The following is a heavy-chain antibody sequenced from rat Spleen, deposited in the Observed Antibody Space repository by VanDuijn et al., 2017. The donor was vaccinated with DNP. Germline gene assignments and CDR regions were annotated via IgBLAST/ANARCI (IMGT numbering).Heavy chain of an antibody. J-gene: IGHJ2*01. CDR1: GFTFSDYY. CDR2: ISSDGSHT. Sequence: EVKLVESGGGLVQPGRSLKLSCAGSGFTFSDYYMAWVRQTPTKGLDWVASISSDGSHTYYRDSVKGRFTISRDNAKNTLYLQVSSLRSEDTATYCCSRDYGSYPYYFDYLGQGVMVTVSS. V-gene: IGHV5-7*01. D-gene: IGHD1-3*01. CDR3: SRDYGSYPYYFDY.